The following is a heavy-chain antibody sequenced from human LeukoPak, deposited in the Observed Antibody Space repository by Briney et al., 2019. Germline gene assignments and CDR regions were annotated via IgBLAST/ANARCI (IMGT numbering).Heavy chain of an antibody. Sequence: PAGGSLRLSCAASGFTVSSNYMSWVRQAPGKGLEWVSAISGSGGNTFYADSVKGRFTISRDNSKNTLYLQVNSLRAADTAIYYCAKVQEMDTILPPFHYWGQGTLVTVSS. CDR1: GFTVSSNY. V-gene: IGHV3-23*01. CDR3: AKVQEMDTILPPFHY. D-gene: IGHD5-24*01. CDR2: ISGSGGNT. J-gene: IGHJ4*02.